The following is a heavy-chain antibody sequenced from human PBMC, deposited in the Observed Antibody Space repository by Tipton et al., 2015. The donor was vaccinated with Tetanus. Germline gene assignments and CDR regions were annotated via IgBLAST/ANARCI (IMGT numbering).Heavy chain of an antibody. V-gene: IGHV4-34*01. CDR3: ARDRGLTTGGGIGMDV. CDR1: GGSFTGYY. J-gene: IGHJ6*02. CDR2: INPSGST. Sequence: GLVKPSETLSLTCGVYGGSFTGYYWSWIRQSLGKGLEYIGEINPSGSTNYNPSLKSRVSISVDTSKNQFSLKLSSVTAADTAVYYCARDRGLTTGGGIGMDVWGQGTTVTVSS. D-gene: IGHD4-17*01.